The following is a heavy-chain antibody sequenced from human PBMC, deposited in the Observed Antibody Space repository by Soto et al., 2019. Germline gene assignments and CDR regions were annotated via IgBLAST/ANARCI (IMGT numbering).Heavy chain of an antibody. Sequence: SETLSLTCAVSGDSISRGDYSWNWIRQPPGKGLEWIGNIYQSGTTSYNPSLKSRLTISLDRSENQFSLRLTSVTAADSAVYYCARLSPTSYYGMDVWGQGTTVTVSS. V-gene: IGHV4-30-2*01. J-gene: IGHJ6*02. CDR1: GDSISRGDYS. D-gene: IGHD1-1*01. CDR2: IYQSGTT. CDR3: ARLSPTSYYGMDV.